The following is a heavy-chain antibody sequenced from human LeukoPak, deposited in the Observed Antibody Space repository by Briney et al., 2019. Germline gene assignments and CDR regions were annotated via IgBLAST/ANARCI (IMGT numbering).Heavy chain of an antibody. D-gene: IGHD6-13*01. CDR3: ARDKWYSSSWFPCDY. CDR2: ISSSGSTI. V-gene: IGHV3-11*04. Sequence: TGGSLRLSCAASGFTFSNAWMSWVRQAPGKGLEWVAYISSSGSTIYYADSVKGRFTISRDNAKNSLYLQMNSLTAEDTAVYYCARDKWYSSSWFPCDYWGQGTLVTVSS. CDR1: GFTFSNAW. J-gene: IGHJ4*02.